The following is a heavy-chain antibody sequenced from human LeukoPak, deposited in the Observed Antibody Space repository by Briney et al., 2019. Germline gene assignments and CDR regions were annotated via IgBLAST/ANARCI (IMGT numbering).Heavy chain of an antibody. D-gene: IGHD3-10*01. Sequence: GRSLRLSCAASGFTFSSYAMHWVRQAPGKGLEWVAVISYDGSSKNYADSVKGRFTISRDNSENTLYLQMSSLKTDDSAVYYCARNPAARFGELSSWFDPWGQGTLVTVSS. CDR2: ISYDGSSK. CDR1: GFTFSSYA. J-gene: IGHJ5*02. CDR3: ARNPAARFGELSSWFDP. V-gene: IGHV3-30-3*01.